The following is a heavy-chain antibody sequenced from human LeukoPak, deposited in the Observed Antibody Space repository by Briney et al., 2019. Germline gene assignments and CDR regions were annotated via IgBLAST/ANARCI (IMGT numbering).Heavy chain of an antibody. J-gene: IGHJ4*02. CDR2: IYYSGST. CDR1: GGSISSGGYY. V-gene: IGHV4-31*03. CDR3: AREGEVREMTT. Sequence: SETLSLTCTVSGGSISSGGYYWSWIRQHPGKGLEWIGYIYYSGSTYYNPSLKSRVTISVDTSKNQFSLKLSSMTAADTAVYYCAREGEVREMTTWGQGTLVTVSS. D-gene: IGHD5-24*01.